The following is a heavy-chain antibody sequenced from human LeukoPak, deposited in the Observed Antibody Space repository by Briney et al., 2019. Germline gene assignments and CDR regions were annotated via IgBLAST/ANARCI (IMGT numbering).Heavy chain of an antibody. D-gene: IGHD5-18*01. J-gene: IGHJ6*03. Sequence: GGSPRLSCAASGFTFSSYWMNWVRQAPGKGLEWVANIKQDGSEKYYVDSVKGRFTISRDNAKNSLYLQMNSLRAEDTAVYYCARGGYSYGFNYYYMDVWGKGTTVTISS. V-gene: IGHV3-7*01. CDR3: ARGGYSYGFNYYYMDV. CDR2: IKQDGSEK. CDR1: GFTFSSYW.